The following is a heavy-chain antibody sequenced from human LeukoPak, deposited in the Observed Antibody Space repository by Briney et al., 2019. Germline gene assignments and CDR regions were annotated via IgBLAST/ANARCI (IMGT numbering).Heavy chain of an antibody. CDR2: INHSGST. Sequence: SETLSLTCAVYGGSFSGYYWSWIRRPPGKGLEWIGEINHSGSTNYNPSLKSRVTISVDTSKNQFSLKLSSVTAADTAVYYCARRVVVVTAIHYYYYMDVWGKGTTVTISS. V-gene: IGHV4-34*01. D-gene: IGHD2-21*02. CDR1: GGSFSGYY. CDR3: ARRVVVVTAIHYYYYMDV. J-gene: IGHJ6*03.